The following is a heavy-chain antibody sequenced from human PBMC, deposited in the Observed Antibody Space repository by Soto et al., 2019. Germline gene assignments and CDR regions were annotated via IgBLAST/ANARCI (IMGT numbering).Heavy chain of an antibody. V-gene: IGHV3-23*01. J-gene: IGHJ4*02. D-gene: IGHD3-16*02. CDR3: AKVGDTQGGSTYRCTPFDS. CDR2: ISASGGTT. Sequence: DVQLLESGGGLVQPGGSLRLSCAASGFTFSKYAMSWVRQAPGKGLQWVSAISASGGTTYYADSVKGRFTFSRDNSKNTLYLKMNSLRAEDTAVYYCAKVGDTQGGSTYRCTPFDSWGQGTRVAVSS. CDR1: GFTFSKYA.